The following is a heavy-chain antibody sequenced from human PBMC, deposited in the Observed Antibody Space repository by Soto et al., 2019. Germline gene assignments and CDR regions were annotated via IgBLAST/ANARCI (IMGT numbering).Heavy chain of an antibody. D-gene: IGHD3-10*01. J-gene: IGHJ4*02. CDR3: ARDDEGGSYCDLGY. V-gene: IGHV3-23*01. Sequence: PGGSLRLSCAASGFTFSSYAMSWVRKAPGKGLEWVSAISGSGGSTYYADSVKGRFTSSRDNSKNTLYLQMNSLRTEDTAIYYCARDDEGGSYCDLGYWGQGTLVTVSS. CDR2: ISGSGGST. CDR1: GFTFSSYA.